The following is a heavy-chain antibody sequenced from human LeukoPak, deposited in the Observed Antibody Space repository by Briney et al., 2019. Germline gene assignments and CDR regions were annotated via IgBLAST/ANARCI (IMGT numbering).Heavy chain of an antibody. J-gene: IGHJ4*02. CDR1: GLTFSDYY. D-gene: IGHD3-22*01. CDR2: ISTSGSNI. CDR3: ARAARPHYYDSHGYYGY. V-gene: IGHV3-11*01. Sequence: PGGSLRLSCAASGLTFSDYYMAWIRQAPGKGLEWVSYISTSGSNIYYADSVKGRFTISRDNAKNSLYLQMNSLRAEDTAVYYCARAARPHYYDSHGYYGYWGQGTLVTVSS.